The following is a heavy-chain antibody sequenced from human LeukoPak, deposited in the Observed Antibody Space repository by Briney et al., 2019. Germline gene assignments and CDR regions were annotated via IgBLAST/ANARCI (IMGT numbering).Heavy chain of an antibody. CDR1: GFTFSSYS. J-gene: IGHJ3*02. CDR2: ISSGSTYI. V-gene: IGHV3-21*01. CDR3: ARDRILTGYSPPDVFDI. D-gene: IGHD3-9*01. Sequence: EGSLRLSCAASGFTFSSYSMNWVRRAPGKGLEWVSSISSGSTYIKYADSVKGRFTISRDNAKNSIYLQMNSLRAEDTAVYYCARDRILTGYSPPDVFDIWGQGTMVTVSS.